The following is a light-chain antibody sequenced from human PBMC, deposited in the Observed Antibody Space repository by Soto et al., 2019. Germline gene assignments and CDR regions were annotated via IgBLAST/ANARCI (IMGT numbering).Light chain of an antibody. Sequence: SALTQPASVSGSPGQSITISCTGTSSDVGSYNLVSWYQQHPGKAPKLMIYEGSKRPSGVSNRFSGSKSGNTASLTSSGLQAEDEADYYCCSYAGSSTPVVFGGGTKLTVL. V-gene: IGLV2-23*01. J-gene: IGLJ2*01. CDR2: EGS. CDR3: CSYAGSSTPVV. CDR1: SSDVGSYNL.